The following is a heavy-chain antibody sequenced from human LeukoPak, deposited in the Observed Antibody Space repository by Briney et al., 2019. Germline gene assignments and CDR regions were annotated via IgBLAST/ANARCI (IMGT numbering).Heavy chain of an antibody. D-gene: IGHD6-19*01. CDR3: ASGTSSGWYEKYYFDY. CDR1: GYTFTGYY. V-gene: IGHV1-2*02. J-gene: IGHJ4*02. CDR2: INPNSGGT. Sequence: APVKVSCKASGYTFTGYYMHWVRQAPGQGLEWMGWINPNSGGTNYAQKFQGRVTMTRDTSISTAYMELSRLRSDDTAVYYCASGTSSGWYEKYYFDYWGQGTLVAVSS.